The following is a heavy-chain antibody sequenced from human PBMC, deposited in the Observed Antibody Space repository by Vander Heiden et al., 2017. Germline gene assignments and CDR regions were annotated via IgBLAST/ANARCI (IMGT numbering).Heavy chain of an antibody. D-gene: IGHD3-22*01. J-gene: IGHJ1*01. V-gene: IGHV3-30-3*01. Sequence: VQMGQTGGGVVQPGRYMRLSCAASGFTFSSYAMHWVRQAPGKGLEWVAVISYDGSNKYYAEPVKGRVTISRDNSKNTLYLQMNSRRAEETAVYYCARVPYDSIGIAGAGDYFQHWGEGTLVAVYS. CDR3: ARVPYDSIGIAGAGDYFQH. CDR2: ISYDGSNK. CDR1: GFTFSSYA.